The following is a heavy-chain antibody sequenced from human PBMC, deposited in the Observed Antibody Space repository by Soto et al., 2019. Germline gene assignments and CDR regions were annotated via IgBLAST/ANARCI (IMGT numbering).Heavy chain of an antibody. J-gene: IGHJ4*02. D-gene: IGHD3-3*01. V-gene: IGHV4-59*01. CDR3: ARGGNYDFWSGYYAFDY. CDR2: IYYSGST. CDR1: GVSFSSYY. Sequence: SETLSLTCAVYGVSFSSYYWSWIRQPPGKGLEWIGYIYYSGSTNYNPSLKSRVTISVDTSKNQFSLKLSSVTAADTAVYYCARGGNYDFWSGYYAFDYWGQGTLVTVSS.